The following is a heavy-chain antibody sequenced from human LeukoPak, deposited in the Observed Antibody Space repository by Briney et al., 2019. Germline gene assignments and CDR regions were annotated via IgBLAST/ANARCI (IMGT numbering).Heavy chain of an antibody. CDR1: GGSFSGYY. CDR3: ARHVKRYYGSGSYYNVPYYYYMDV. CDR2: INHSGST. V-gene: IGHV4-34*01. Sequence: SETLSLTCAVYGGSFSGYYWSWIRQPPGKGLEWIGEINHSGSTNYNPSLKSRVTISVDTSKNQFSLKLSSVTAADTAVYYCARHVKRYYGSGSYYNVPYYYYMDVWGKGTTVTISS. D-gene: IGHD3-10*01. J-gene: IGHJ6*03.